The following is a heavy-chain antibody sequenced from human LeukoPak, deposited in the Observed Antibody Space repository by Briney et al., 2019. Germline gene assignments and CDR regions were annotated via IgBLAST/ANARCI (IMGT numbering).Heavy chain of an antibody. CDR2: ISAYNGNT. Sequence: ASVKVSCKASGYSFTGYYIHWVRQAPGQGLEWMGWISAYNGNTNYAQKLQGRVTMTTDTSTSTAYMELRSLRSDDTAVYYCAREGPNSGSTRAGFDPWGQGTLVTVSS. V-gene: IGHV1-18*04. CDR1: GYSFTGYY. CDR3: AREGPNSGSTRAGFDP. D-gene: IGHD1-26*01. J-gene: IGHJ5*02.